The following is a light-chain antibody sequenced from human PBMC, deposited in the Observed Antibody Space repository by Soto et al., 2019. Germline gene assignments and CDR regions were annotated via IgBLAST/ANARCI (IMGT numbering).Light chain of an antibody. J-gene: IGKJ3*01. Sequence: IQMTQSPASVSASVGDRVTIAYRARQGLNTCLAWYQQKPGQAPKLLIHAASSLQSAVPSRFRGRGYGTDFTLTSSSLQPEDFAKHSFQQANTFPPTSGPGTKVDL. CDR2: AAS. CDR1: QGLNTC. CDR3: QQANTFPPT. V-gene: IGKV1D-12*01.